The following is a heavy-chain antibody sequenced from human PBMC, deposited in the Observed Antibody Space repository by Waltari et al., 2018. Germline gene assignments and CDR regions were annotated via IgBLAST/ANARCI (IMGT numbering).Heavy chain of an antibody. D-gene: IGHD1-26*01. J-gene: IGHJ4*02. CDR1: GGSFSGYY. CDR2: INHSGST. CDR3: ARRRGASIVGATIGYFDY. Sequence: QVQLQQWGAGLLKPSETLSLTCAVYGGSFSGYYWSWIRQPPGKGLEWIGEINHSGSTNYNPSLKSRVTISVDTSKNQFSLKRSSVTAADTAVYYWARRRGASIVGATIGYFDYWGQGTLVTVSS. V-gene: IGHV4-34*01.